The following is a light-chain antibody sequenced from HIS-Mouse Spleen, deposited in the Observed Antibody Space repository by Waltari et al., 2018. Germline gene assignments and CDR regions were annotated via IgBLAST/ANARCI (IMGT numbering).Light chain of an antibody. V-gene: IGLV7-46*01. Sequence: QAVVTQEPSLTVSPGGTVTLTCGSSTGAVTSGHYPYWFQQKPGQAPRTLIYDTSNKPSWKPARFSGSLLGGKAALTLSGAQPEDEAEYYCLLSYSGADYVFGTGTKVTVL. CDR1: TGAVTSGHY. CDR2: DTS. CDR3: LLSYSGADYV. J-gene: IGLJ1*01.